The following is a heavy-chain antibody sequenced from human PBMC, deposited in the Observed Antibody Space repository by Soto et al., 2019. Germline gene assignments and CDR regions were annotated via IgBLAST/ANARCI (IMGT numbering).Heavy chain of an antibody. CDR2: ISWNSGSI. D-gene: IGHD2-2*01. CDR1: GFTFDDYA. V-gene: IGHV3-9*01. CDR3: AKGGQLLTEGGGY. J-gene: IGHJ4*02. Sequence: EVQLVESGGGLVQPGRSLRLSCAASGFTFDDYAMHWVRQAPGKGLEWVSGISWNSGSIGYAVSVKGRFTISRDNAKNSLYLQMNSLRPEDTALYYCAKGGQLLTEGGGYWGQGTLVTVSS.